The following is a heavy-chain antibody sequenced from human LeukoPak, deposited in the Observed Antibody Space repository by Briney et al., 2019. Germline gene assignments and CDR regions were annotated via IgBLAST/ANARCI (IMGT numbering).Heavy chain of an antibody. CDR2: ISYDGSNK. CDR3: ARGDYDSSGYYSGWYFDL. V-gene: IGHV3-30-3*01. CDR1: GFTFSSYA. Sequence: GGSLRLSCAASGFTFSSYAMHRVRQAPGKGLEWVAVISYDGSNKYYADSVKGRFTISRDNSKNTLYLQMNSLRAEGTAVYYCARGDYDSSGYYSGWYFDLWGRGTLVTVSS. D-gene: IGHD3-22*01. J-gene: IGHJ2*01.